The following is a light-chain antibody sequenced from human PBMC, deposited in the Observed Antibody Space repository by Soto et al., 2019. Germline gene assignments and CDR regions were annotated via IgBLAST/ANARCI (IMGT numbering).Light chain of an antibody. Sequence: EVVLTQSPGTLSLSPGERATLSCRASQSVNSKYFAWYQQKPGQAPRLLIYGAFNRATGIPDRFSGSGSGTDFTLSITRLEPEDFAVYYCQQYGNAPWTFGQGTKVEIK. CDR3: QQYGNAPWT. J-gene: IGKJ1*01. V-gene: IGKV3-20*01. CDR2: GAF. CDR1: QSVNSKY.